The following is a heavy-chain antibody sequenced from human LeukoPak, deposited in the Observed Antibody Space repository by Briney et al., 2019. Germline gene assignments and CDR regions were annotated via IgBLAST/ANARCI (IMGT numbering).Heavy chain of an antibody. V-gene: IGHV4-30-2*01. J-gene: IGHJ3*02. CDR3: ARVDYYDSSGGAFDI. Sequence: SGTLSLTCAVSGGSISSGGYSWSWIRQPPGKGLEWIGYIYHSGSTYYNPSLKSRVTISVDRSKNQFSPKLSSVTAADTAVYYCARVDYYDSSGGAFDIWGQGTMVTVSS. D-gene: IGHD3-22*01. CDR2: IYHSGST. CDR1: GGSISSGGYS.